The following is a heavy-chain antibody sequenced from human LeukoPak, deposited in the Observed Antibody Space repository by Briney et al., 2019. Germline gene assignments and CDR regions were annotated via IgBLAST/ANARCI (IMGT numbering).Heavy chain of an antibody. Sequence: PSETLSLTCTVSGGSISSSSYYWGWIRQPPGKGLEWIGSIYYSGSTYYNPSLKSRVTISVDTSKNQFSLQLTSVTAADTAVYYCAVKEFDFWGQGTLVTVSS. CDR2: IYYSGST. J-gene: IGHJ4*02. CDR1: GGSISSSSYY. CDR3: AVKEFDF. V-gene: IGHV4-39*01.